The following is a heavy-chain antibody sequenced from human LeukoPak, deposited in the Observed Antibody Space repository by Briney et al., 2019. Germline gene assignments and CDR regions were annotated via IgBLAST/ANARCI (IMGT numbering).Heavy chain of an antibody. CDR1: GYTFTSYG. Sequence: SVKVSCKASGYTFTSYGISWVRQAPGQGLEWMGWISAYNGNTNYAQKLQGRVTMTTDTSTSTAHMELRSLRSDDTAVYYCASSSGWYVGFDYWGQGTLVTVSS. V-gene: IGHV1-18*04. CDR2: ISAYNGNT. J-gene: IGHJ4*02. CDR3: ASSSGWYVGFDY. D-gene: IGHD6-19*01.